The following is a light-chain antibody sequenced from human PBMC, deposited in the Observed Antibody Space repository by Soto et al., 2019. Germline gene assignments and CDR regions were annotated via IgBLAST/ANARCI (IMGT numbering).Light chain of an antibody. Sequence: QSVLTQPASVSGSPGQSITISCTGTSREVGGYNYVSWYQRHPGKAPKPMIYEVSNRPSGVSNRFSGSRSGKTASLTISGLQAEDAAAYYCSSYTSSSTHWVFGGGTKLTVL. CDR2: EVS. CDR3: SSYTSSSTHWV. J-gene: IGLJ3*02. V-gene: IGLV2-14*01. CDR1: SREVGGYNY.